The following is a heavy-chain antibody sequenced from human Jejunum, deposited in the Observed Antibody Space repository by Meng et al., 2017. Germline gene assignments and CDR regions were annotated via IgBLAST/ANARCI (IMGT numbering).Heavy chain of an antibody. D-gene: IGHD3-22*01. V-gene: IGHV7-4-1*02. Sequence: VHLLHSGSELTEPGASVKVSCKASGYTFTSYAISWLRQAPGQGPEWMGWINTNNGNPTYAQGFTGRFVFSLDTSVSTAYVQISSLKVEDTAMYYCARDNYDTASRFDYWGQGTLVTVSS. J-gene: IGHJ4*02. CDR2: INTNNGNP. CDR1: GYTFTSYA. CDR3: ARDNYDTASRFDY.